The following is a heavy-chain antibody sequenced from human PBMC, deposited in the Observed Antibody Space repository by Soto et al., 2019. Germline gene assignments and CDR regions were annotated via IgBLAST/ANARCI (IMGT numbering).Heavy chain of an antibody. J-gene: IGHJ6*02. D-gene: IGHD2-15*01. CDR1: GGSISSGDYY. CDR3: ARYCSGGSCYNGMDV. CDR2: IYYSGST. V-gene: IGHV4-30-4*01. Sequence: QVQLQESGPGLVKPSQTLSLTCTVSGGSISSGDYYWSWIRQPPGKGLEWIGYIYYSGSTYYNPSLKRRVTISVDTSKNQFSLKLSSVTAADTAVYYCARYCSGGSCYNGMDVWGQGTTVTVSS.